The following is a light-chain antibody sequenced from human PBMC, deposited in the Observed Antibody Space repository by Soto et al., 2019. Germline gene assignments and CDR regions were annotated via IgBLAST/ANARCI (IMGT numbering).Light chain of an antibody. CDR1: QSISIW. Sequence: DIQMTQSPSTLSASVGDRVTITCRASQSISIWLAWYQQKPGKAPKLLIYDASSLESGVPSRFSGSGSGTEFTLNISRLQPDDFAGYYCQQYNSYSGTFGQGTKVEIK. CDR2: DAS. J-gene: IGKJ1*01. V-gene: IGKV1-5*01. CDR3: QQYNSYSGT.